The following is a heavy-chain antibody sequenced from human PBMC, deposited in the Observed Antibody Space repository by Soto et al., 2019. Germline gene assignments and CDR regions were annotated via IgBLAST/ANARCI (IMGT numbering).Heavy chain of an antibody. Sequence: SETLSLTCAVSGGSISSGGYSWSWIRQPPGKGLEWIGYIYHSGSTYYNPSLKSRVTISVDRSKNQFSLKLSSVTAADTAVYYCARGGMMAFDYWGQGTLVTVSS. D-gene: IGHD2-15*01. CDR3: ARGGMMAFDY. CDR1: GGSISSGGYS. J-gene: IGHJ4*02. V-gene: IGHV4-30-2*01. CDR2: IYHSGST.